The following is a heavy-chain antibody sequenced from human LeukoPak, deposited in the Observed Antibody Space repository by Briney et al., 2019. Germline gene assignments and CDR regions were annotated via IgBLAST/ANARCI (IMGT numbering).Heavy chain of an antibody. Sequence: GGSLRLSCAASRFTFSSYAMSWVRQAPGKGLEWVSAISGSGGSTYYADSVKGRFTISRDNSKNTLYLQMNSLRVEDTALYYCAAHRYSGIYPYYFDYWGQGALVTVSS. D-gene: IGHD1-26*01. V-gene: IGHV3-23*01. CDR2: ISGSGGST. CDR3: AAHRYSGIYPYYFDY. CDR1: RFTFSSYA. J-gene: IGHJ4*02.